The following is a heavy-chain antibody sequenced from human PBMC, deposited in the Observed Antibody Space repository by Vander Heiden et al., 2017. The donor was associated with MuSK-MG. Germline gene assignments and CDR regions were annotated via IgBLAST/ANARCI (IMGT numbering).Heavy chain of an antibody. CDR2: ISYDGSNK. J-gene: IGHJ4*02. V-gene: IGHV3-30*18. CDR3: ANDPYCGGDCYSEDY. Sequence: QVQLVASGGGVVQPGRSLRLSCAASGFTFSSYGMHWVRQAPGKGLEWVAVISYDGSNKYYADSVKGRFTISRDNSKNTLYLQMNSLRAEDTAVYYCANDPYCGGDCYSEDYWGQGTLVTVSS. D-gene: IGHD2-21*01. CDR1: GFTFSSYG.